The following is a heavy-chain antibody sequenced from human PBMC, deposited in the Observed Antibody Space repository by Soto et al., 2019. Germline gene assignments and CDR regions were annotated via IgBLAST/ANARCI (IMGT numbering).Heavy chain of an antibody. Sequence: GGSLRLSCAASGFTFSSYAMHWVRQAPGKGLEWVAVISYDGSNKYYADSVKGRFTISRDNSKNTLYLQMNSLRAEDTAVYYCARDRSGYSSSWYLFAGMDVWGQGTTVTVSS. CDR1: GFTFSSYA. V-gene: IGHV3-30-3*01. J-gene: IGHJ6*02. CDR3: ARDRSGYSSSWYLFAGMDV. D-gene: IGHD6-13*01. CDR2: ISYDGSNK.